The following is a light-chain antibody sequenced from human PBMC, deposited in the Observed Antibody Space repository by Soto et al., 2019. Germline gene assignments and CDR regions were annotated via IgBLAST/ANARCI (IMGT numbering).Light chain of an antibody. Sequence: QSVLTQPPSASGTPGQRGTLSFSGSTSNIGSNTVNWYQQLPGTAPKLLLYSNNQRPSGVPDRFSASKPGTSASLASSGLQSEDEADYCCATWDDSLNGPRVFGGGTKLTVL. CDR2: SNN. CDR3: ATWDDSLNGPRV. CDR1: TSNIGSNT. V-gene: IGLV1-44*01. J-gene: IGLJ3*02.